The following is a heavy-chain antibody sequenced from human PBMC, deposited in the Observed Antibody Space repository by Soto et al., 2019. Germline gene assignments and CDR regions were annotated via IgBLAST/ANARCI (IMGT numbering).Heavy chain of an antibody. CDR3: EGIAAAATAPYYFDY. Sequence: SETLSLTCTVSGGSISSSSYYWGWIRQPPGKGLEWIGSIYYSGSTYYNPSLKSRVTISVDTSKNQFSLKLSSVTAADTAVYYCEGIAAAATAPYYFDYWGQGTLVTVSS. V-gene: IGHV4-39*01. CDR1: GGSISSSSYY. CDR2: IYYSGST. D-gene: IGHD6-13*01. J-gene: IGHJ4*02.